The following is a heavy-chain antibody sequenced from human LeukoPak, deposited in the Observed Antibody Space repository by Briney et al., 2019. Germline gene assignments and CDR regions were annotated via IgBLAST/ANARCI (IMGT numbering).Heavy chain of an antibody. Sequence: GGSLRLSCAASGFTFSDYYMSWIRHAPGKGLEWVSYISSSGSTIYYADSVKGRFTISRDNAKNSLYLQMNSLRAEDTAVYYCARDISSWYSVDYWGQGTLVTVSS. CDR3: ARDISSWYSVDY. V-gene: IGHV3-11*01. D-gene: IGHD6-13*01. J-gene: IGHJ4*02. CDR1: GFTFSDYY. CDR2: ISSSGSTI.